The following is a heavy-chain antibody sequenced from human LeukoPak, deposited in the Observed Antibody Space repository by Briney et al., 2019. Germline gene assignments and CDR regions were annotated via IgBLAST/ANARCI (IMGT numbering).Heavy chain of an antibody. CDR2: ISSSSSYI. J-gene: IGHJ3*02. V-gene: IGHV3-21*01. CDR1: GFTFSSYG. D-gene: IGHD3-16*01. Sequence: GRSLRLSCAASGFTFSSYGMHWVRQAPGKGLEWVSSISSSSSYIYYADSVKGRFTISRDNAKNSLYLQMNSLRAEDTAVYYCASSYDYVWGKFIGAFDIWGQGTMVTVSS. CDR3: ASSYDYVWGKFIGAFDI.